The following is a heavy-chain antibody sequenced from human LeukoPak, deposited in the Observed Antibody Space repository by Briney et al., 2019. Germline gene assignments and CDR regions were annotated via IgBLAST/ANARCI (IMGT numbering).Heavy chain of an antibody. J-gene: IGHJ4*02. Sequence: PGGSLRLSCAASGFTFSGYDMHWVRQATGKGLGWVSAIGTAGDTYYPGSVKGRFTISRENAKNSLYLQMNSLRAGDTAVYYCAAANLRLGELSLYYWGQGTLVTVSS. D-gene: IGHD3-16*02. CDR1: GFTFSGYD. V-gene: IGHV3-13*01. CDR3: AAANLRLGELSLYY. CDR2: IGTAGDT.